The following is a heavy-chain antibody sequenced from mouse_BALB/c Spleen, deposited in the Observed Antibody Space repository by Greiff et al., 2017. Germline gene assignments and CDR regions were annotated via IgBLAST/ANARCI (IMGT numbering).Heavy chain of an antibody. D-gene: IGHD2-1*01. CDR3: AYGNYPYWYFDV. J-gene: IGHJ1*01. CDR2: INPYYGST. CDR1: GYSFTDYI. V-gene: IGHV1-39*01. Sequence: VQLQQTGPELVKPGASVKISCKASGYSFTDYIMLWVKQSHGKSLEWIGNINPYYGSTSYNLKFKGKATLTVDKSSSTAYMQLNSLTSEDSAVYYCAYGNYPYWYFDVWGAGTTVTVSS.